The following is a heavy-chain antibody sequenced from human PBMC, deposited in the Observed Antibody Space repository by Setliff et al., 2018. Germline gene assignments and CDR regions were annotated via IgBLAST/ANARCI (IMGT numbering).Heavy chain of an antibody. CDR2: INHSGST. V-gene: IGHV4-34*01. Sequence: SETLSLTCAVYGGSFSGYYWSWVRQPPGKGLEWIGEINHSGSTNYNPSLQSRVNLSVDTSKNQYSLKLSSVIPADTALYYCTVYNTGSSKDHYWGQGTLVTVSS. CDR3: TVYNTGSSKDHY. J-gene: IGHJ4*02. D-gene: IGHD2-8*02. CDR1: GGSFSGYY.